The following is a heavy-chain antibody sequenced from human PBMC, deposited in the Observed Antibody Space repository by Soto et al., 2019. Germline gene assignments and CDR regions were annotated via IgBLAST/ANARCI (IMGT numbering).Heavy chain of an antibody. V-gene: IGHV3-30-3*01. CDR1: GFTFSSYA. CDR2: ISYDGSNK. D-gene: IGHD3-10*01. J-gene: IGHJ4*02. Sequence: GGSLRLSCAASGFTFSSYAMHWVRQAPGKGLEWVAVISYDGSNKYYADSVKDRFTISRDNSKNTLYLQMNSLRAEDTAVYYCARCELGGGWFGECRYFDYWGQGTLVSVSS. CDR3: ARCELGGGWFGECRYFDY.